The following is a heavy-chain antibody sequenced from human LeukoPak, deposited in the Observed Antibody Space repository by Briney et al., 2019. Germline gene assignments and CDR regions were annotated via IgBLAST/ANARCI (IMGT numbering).Heavy chain of an antibody. J-gene: IGHJ4*02. CDR3: AKEEQQLISHGFDY. Sequence: GGSLRLSCAASGFTFSSYGMHWVRQAPGKGLEWVAVISYDGSVKYYSDSVKGRFTISRDSSKNTLYLQMNSLRAEDTAVYYCAKEEQQLISHGFDYWGQGTLVTVSS. D-gene: IGHD6-13*01. CDR1: GFTFSSYG. CDR2: ISYDGSVK. V-gene: IGHV3-30*18.